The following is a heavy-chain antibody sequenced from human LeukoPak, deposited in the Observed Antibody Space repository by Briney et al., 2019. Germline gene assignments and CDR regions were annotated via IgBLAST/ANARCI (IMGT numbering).Heavy chain of an antibody. V-gene: IGHV4-39*07. CDR3: ARGLDDYGAAISDAFDI. CDR2: INHSGST. D-gene: IGHD4-17*01. Sequence: SETLSLTCTVSGASISGSGYYWSWIRQPPGKGLEWIGEINHSGSTNYNPSLKSRVTISVDTSKNQFSLKLSSVTAADTAVYYCARGLDDYGAAISDAFDIWGQGTMVTVSS. CDR1: GASISGSGYY. J-gene: IGHJ3*02.